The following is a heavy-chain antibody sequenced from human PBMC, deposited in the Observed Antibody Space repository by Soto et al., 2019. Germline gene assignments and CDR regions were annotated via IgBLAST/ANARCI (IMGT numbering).Heavy chain of an antibody. CDR3: ASDWSIAPYFDL. V-gene: IGHV3-33*01. D-gene: IGHD6-13*01. Sequence: QVQLVESGGGVVQPGRSLRLSCAASGFTFNRYGMHWVRQAPGKGLEWVALIWYDGSNKYYADSVKGRFTISRDNSKNRLYLQMNSLRAEDTAVYYCASDWSIAPYFDLWGRGTLVTVSS. CDR2: IWYDGSNK. CDR1: GFTFNRYG. J-gene: IGHJ2*01.